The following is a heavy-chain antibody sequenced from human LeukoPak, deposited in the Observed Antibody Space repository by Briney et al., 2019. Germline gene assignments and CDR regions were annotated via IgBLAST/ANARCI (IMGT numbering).Heavy chain of an antibody. CDR1: GGSISSYY. J-gene: IGHJ4*02. V-gene: IGHV4-4*07. D-gene: IGHD6-19*01. Sequence: PSETLSLTCTVYGGSISSYYWSWIRQPAGKGLEWIGRIYTSGSTNYNPSLKSRVTMSVDTSKNQFSLKLSSVTAADTAVYYCARENSSGWYGRAYCYFDYWGQGTLVTVSS. CDR2: IYTSGST. CDR3: ARENSSGWYGRAYCYFDY.